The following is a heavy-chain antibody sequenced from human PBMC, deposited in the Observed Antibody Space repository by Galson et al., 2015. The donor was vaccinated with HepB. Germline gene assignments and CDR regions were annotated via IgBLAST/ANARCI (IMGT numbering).Heavy chain of an antibody. CDR2: YSAYNGNT. D-gene: IGHD3-22*01. CDR3: ARDETYYYAMSRYSSGTLFDY. V-gene: IGHV1-18*01. CDR1: GSTFSDYG. Sequence: SVKVSCKASGSTFSDYGVTWVRQAPGQGLEWMGWYSAYNGNTNYAQRFQGRVTMTTDTSTSTAYMELRNLKSDDTAVYYCARDETYYYAMSRYSSGTLFDYCGQGTLVTVPS. J-gene: IGHJ4*02.